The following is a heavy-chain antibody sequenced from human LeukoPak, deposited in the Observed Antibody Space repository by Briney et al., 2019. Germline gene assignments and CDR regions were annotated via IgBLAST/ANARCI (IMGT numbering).Heavy chain of an antibody. CDR2: ISYDGSNK. V-gene: IGHV3-30*18. D-gene: IGHD2-21*02. J-gene: IGHJ4*02. CDR1: GFTFSSYG. Sequence: GESLRLSCAASGFTFSSYGMHWVRQAPGKGLEWVAVISYDGSNKYYADSVKGRFTISRDNSKNTLYLQMSSLRAEDTAVYYCAKDLGGDTVVLDYWGQGTLVTVSS. CDR3: AKDLGGDTVVLDY.